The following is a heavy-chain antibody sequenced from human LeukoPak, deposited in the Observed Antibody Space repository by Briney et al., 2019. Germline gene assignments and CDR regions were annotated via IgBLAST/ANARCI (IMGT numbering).Heavy chain of an antibody. CDR1: VFTFDDYA. J-gene: IGHJ6*02. Sequence: GRSLRLSCAASVFTFDDYAMHCVRQAPGKGLEGVSGISWNSGSIGYADSVKGRFTISRDNAKNSLYLQMNSLRAEDTALYYCAKDIAWGSYYYGMDVWGQGTTVTVSS. CDR3: AKDIAWGSYYYGMDV. D-gene: IGHD7-27*01. V-gene: IGHV3-9*01. CDR2: ISWNSGSI.